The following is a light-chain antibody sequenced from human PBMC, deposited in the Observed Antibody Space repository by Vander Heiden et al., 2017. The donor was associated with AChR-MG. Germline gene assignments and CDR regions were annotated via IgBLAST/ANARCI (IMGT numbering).Light chain of an antibody. CDR3: QQYKNWPPLT. CDR1: QSVSSN. J-gene: IGKJ4*01. V-gene: IGKV3-15*01. CDR2: GAS. Sequence: EIVMTQSPATLSVSPGERATLSCRASQSVSSNLAWYQQKPGQAPRLLIYGASTRATGIPARFSGSGYGTEFTLTISSLQSEDFALYYCQQYKNWPPLTFGGGTKVEIK.